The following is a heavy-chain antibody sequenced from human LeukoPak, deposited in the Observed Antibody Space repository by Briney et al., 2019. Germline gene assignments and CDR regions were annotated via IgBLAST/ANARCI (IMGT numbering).Heavy chain of an antibody. J-gene: IGHJ5*02. CDR1: GGTFSSYA. CDR2: IIPIFGTA. D-gene: IGHD6-13*01. CDR3: ARVAAADPYNWFDP. Sequence: SVKVSCKASGGTFSSYAISWVRQAPGQGLEWMGGIIPIFGTANYARKFQGRVTITADKSTSTAYMELSSLRSEDTAVYYCARVAAADPYNWFDPWGQGTLVTVSS. V-gene: IGHV1-69*06.